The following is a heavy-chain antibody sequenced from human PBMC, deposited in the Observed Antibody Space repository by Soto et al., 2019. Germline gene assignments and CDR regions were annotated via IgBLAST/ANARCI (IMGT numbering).Heavy chain of an antibody. CDR2: ITGSGNTI. J-gene: IGHJ4*02. CDR1: GFSFNKYA. V-gene: IGHV3-23*01. CDR3: AKDDVSGDGLWLVSD. D-gene: IGHD2-21*02. Sequence: DVQLLESGGGLVQPGESLRLSCVASGFSFNKYAMFWVRQAPGKGQEWVSGITGSGNTIEYTASVKGRFTISRDNSKNTVYLQMDSLRAEDTAMYYCAKDDVSGDGLWLVSDWGQGTPVTVS.